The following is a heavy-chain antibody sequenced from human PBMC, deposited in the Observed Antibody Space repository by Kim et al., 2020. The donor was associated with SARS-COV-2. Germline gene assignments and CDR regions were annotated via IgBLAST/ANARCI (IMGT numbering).Heavy chain of an antibody. CDR3: TTFGGSSGRTLPGY. CDR1: GFNISDNH. Sequence: GGSLRLSCAASGFNISDNHMSWVRQAPGKGLEWVSVIYRSNNIYNADSVRGRFTISRDNSKNTLFLQMDSLRAEDTALYYCTTFGGSSGRTLPGYWGQGTLITVSS. CDR2: IYRSNNI. V-gene: IGHV3-53*01. D-gene: IGHD3-22*01. J-gene: IGHJ4*02.